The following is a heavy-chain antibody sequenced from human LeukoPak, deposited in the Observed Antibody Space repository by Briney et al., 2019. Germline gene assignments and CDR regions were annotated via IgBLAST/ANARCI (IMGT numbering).Heavy chain of an antibody. Sequence: GGSLGLSCAASGFTFSNYGMHWVRQAPGKGLEWVAFLRRDGSDKYYADSVKGRFTISRDNSKNTVYLQMNSLRPEDTAVYYCAKDHSQNFDHWGQGTLVTVSS. CDR3: AKDHSQNFDH. D-gene: IGHD5-18*01. CDR1: GFTFSNYG. J-gene: IGHJ4*02. CDR2: LRRDGSDK. V-gene: IGHV3-30*02.